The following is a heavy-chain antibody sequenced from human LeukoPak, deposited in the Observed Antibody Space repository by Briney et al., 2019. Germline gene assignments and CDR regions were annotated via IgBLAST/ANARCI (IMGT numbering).Heavy chain of an antibody. CDR1: GGSISSYY. CDR3: ARGKWELRLGMDV. CDR2: IYYSGST. D-gene: IGHD1-26*01. J-gene: IGHJ6*02. V-gene: IGHV4-59*01. Sequence: PSETLSLTCTVSGGSISSYYWSWIRQPPGKGLEWIGYIYYSGSTNYNPSLKSRVTISVDTSKNQFSLKLSSVTAADTAVYYCARGKWELRLGMDVWGQGTTVTVPS.